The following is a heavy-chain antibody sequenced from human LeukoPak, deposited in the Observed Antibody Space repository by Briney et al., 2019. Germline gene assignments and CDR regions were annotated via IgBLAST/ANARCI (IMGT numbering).Heavy chain of an antibody. V-gene: IGHV3-74*01. Sequence: GGSLRLSCAGSGLTFSSYWMHWVRQAPGKGLVWVSRIKGDGSSTSYADSVKGRFTISRDNAKNTLYLQMNSLRAEDTAVYYCVRDGEYSYGIDFDYWGQGTLVTVSP. CDR1: GLTFSSYW. CDR3: VRDGEYSYGIDFDY. D-gene: IGHD5-18*01. CDR2: IKGDGSST. J-gene: IGHJ4*02.